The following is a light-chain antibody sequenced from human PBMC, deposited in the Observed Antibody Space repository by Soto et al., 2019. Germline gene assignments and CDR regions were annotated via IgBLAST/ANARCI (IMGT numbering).Light chain of an antibody. CDR2: LGS. J-gene: IGKJ4*01. CDR3: AQGLATPFT. Sequence: EIVLTQSPLSLPVTPGEPASISCRSSRNILHSNGYYYLDWYLQKPGQSPQLLIYLGSNRASGVPDRFSGSGSGTDFTLTISRVEAEDVGVYFCAQGLATPFTFGGGTKVEIK. CDR1: RNILHSNGYYY. V-gene: IGKV2-28*01.